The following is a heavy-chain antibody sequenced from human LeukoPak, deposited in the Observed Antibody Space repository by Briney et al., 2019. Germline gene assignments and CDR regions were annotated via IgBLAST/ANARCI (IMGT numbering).Heavy chain of an antibody. D-gene: IGHD3-22*01. V-gene: IGHV1-18*04. CDR3: ARTYYYDSSGYPVFDY. Sequence: ASVKVSCKASGYTFTGYYMHWVRQAPGQGLEWMGWISAYNGNTNYAQKLQGRVTMTTDTSTSTAYMELRSLRSDDTAVYYCARTYYYDSSGYPVFDYWGQGTLVTVSS. J-gene: IGHJ4*02. CDR1: GYTFTGYY. CDR2: ISAYNGNT.